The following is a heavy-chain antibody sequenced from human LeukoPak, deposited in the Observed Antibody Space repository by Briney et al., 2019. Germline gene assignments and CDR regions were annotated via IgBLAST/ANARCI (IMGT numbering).Heavy chain of an antibody. CDR1: GFTFSSYG. J-gene: IGHJ6*03. V-gene: IGHV3-33*01. CDR3: ARDYYDSSGYYLAVYYYYYMDV. CDR2: IWYDGSNK. Sequence: GRSLRLSCAASGFTFSSYGMHWVRQAPGKGLECVAVIWYDGSNKYYADSVKGRFTISRDNSKNTLYLQMNSLRAEDTAVYYCARDYYDSSGYYLAVYYYYYMDVWGKGTTVTVSS. D-gene: IGHD3-22*01.